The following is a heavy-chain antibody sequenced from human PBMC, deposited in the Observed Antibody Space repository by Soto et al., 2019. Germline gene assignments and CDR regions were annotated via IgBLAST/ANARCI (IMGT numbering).Heavy chain of an antibody. CDR2: INPDGSEK. CDR3: AREAC. J-gene: IGHJ4*02. CDR1: GFTISTYW. Sequence: GGPLRLSCAASGFTISTYWMSWVRQAPGKGLEWVARINPDGSEKYYVDSVKGRFTVSRDSAKNSLYLQMNGLRAEGTAVYYGAREACWGQGSLVTVST. V-gene: IGHV3-7*01.